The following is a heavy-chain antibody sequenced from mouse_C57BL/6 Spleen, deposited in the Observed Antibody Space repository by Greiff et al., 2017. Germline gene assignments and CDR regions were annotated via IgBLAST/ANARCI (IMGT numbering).Heavy chain of an antibody. CDR3: AREGDYDVLYYFDY. J-gene: IGHJ2*01. CDR1: GYTFTSYT. Sequence: QVQLKQSGAELARPGASVKMSCKASGYTFTSYTMHWVKQRPGQGLEWIGYINPSSGYTKYNQKFKDKATLTADKSSSTAYMQLSSLTSEDSAVYYGAREGDYDVLYYFDYWGQGTTLTVSS. D-gene: IGHD2-4*01. CDR2: INPSSGYT. V-gene: IGHV1-4*01.